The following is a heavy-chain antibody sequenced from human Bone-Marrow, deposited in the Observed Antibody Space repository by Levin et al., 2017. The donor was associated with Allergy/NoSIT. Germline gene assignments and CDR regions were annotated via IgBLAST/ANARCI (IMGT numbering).Heavy chain of an antibody. CDR1: GFTFSSYG. J-gene: IGHJ3*02. Sequence: GGSLRLSCAASGFTFSSYGMHWVRQAPGKGLEWVAVISYDGSNKYYADSVKGRFTISRDNSKNTLYLQMNSLRAEDTAVYYCAVPAAIWSAFDIWGQGTMVTVSS. CDR3: AVPAAIWSAFDI. CDR2: ISYDGSNK. V-gene: IGHV3-30*03. D-gene: IGHD2-2*01.